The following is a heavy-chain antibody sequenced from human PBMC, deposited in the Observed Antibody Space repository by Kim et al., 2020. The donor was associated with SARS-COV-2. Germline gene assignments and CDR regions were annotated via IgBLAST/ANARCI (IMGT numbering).Heavy chain of an antibody. J-gene: IGHJ6*02. CDR1: GYTFTSYG. V-gene: IGHV1-18*01. Sequence: ASVKVSCKASGYTFTSYGISWVRQAPGQGLEWMGWISAYNGNTNYAQKLQGRVTMTTDTSTSTAYMELRSLRSDDTAVYYCARRGGLGATTDYYYYGMDVWGQGTTVTVSS. CDR2: ISAYNGNT. CDR3: ARRGGLGATTDYYYYGMDV. D-gene: IGHD5-12*01.